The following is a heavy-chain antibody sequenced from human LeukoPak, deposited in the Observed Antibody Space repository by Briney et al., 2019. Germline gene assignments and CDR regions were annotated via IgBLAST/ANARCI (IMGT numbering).Heavy chain of an antibody. Sequence: KPSETLSLTCAVYGGSFSGYYWSWIRQPPGKGLEWIGEINHSGSTKYNPSLKSRVTISVDTSKNQFSLKLSSVTAADTAVYYCARYCSGRSCYSFDYWGQGSLVTVSS. CDR1: GGSFSGYY. CDR3: ARYCSGRSCYSFDY. V-gene: IGHV4-34*01. J-gene: IGHJ4*02. CDR2: INHSGST. D-gene: IGHD2-15*01.